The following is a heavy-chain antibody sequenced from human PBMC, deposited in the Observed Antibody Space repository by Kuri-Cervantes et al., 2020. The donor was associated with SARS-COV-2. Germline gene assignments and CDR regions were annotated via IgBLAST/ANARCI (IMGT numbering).Heavy chain of an antibody. D-gene: IGHD6-6*01. J-gene: IGHJ2*01. V-gene: IGHV7-4-1*01. CDR1: GYTFPSAA. CDR2: INTDTGTP. CDR3: ARRIAPRPNWYFDL. Sequence: AEFKDICRHSGYTFPSAAMNWVRQDPGLRLEWMGWINTDTGTPTYAQDFTGRFVFSLDTSVGTAYLQIFNLTAEDTAVYFCARRIAPRPNWYFDLWGRGTRVTVSS.